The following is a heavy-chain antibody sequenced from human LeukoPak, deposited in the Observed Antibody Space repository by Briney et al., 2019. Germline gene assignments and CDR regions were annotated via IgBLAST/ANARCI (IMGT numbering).Heavy chain of an antibody. V-gene: IGHV1-46*01. CDR2: INPRGGST. Sequence: GASVPVSCKASGYTFTRYYMHWVRQAPGQGLEWKGIINPRGGSTSYAQKFQGRVTMTRDTSTSTVYVELSSLRSEDTAVYYCARDFWVTTVSTPDYWGQGTLVTVSS. D-gene: IGHD4-11*01. CDR1: GYTFTRYY. CDR3: ARDFWVTTVSTPDY. J-gene: IGHJ4*02.